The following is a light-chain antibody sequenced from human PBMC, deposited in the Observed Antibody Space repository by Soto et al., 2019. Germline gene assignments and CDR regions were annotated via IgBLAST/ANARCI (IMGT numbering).Light chain of an antibody. CDR1: SSDVGDYNY. CDR3: NSHGGSSPFYV. V-gene: IGLV2-14*01. Sequence: QSALTQPASVSASPGQSITISCTGTSSDVGDYNYVSWYQQHPGKAPELMIYEVSNRPSGVSNRFSGSKSGNTASLTISGLQAEDEADYYCNSHGGSSPFYVFGTGTKVTVL. CDR2: EVS. J-gene: IGLJ1*01.